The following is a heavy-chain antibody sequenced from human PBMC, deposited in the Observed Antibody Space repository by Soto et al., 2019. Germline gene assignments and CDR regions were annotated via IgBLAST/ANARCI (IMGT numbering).Heavy chain of an antibody. CDR1: GXTFSSYS. Sequence: GSLRLSCSVSGXTFSSYSMHWVRQAPGKGLEYVSSISSNGGSTYYPDSVNGRFTIYRDNSKNTLYLQMSSLIVEDTAVYYCVKDRWVDYWGQGTLGTVSS. D-gene: IGHD6-13*01. J-gene: IGHJ4*02. CDR2: ISSNGGST. V-gene: IGHV3-64D*06. CDR3: VKDRWVDY.